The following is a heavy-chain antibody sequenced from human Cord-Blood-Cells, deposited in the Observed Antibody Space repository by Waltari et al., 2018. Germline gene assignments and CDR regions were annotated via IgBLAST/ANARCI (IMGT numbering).Heavy chain of an antibody. CDR3: ASGRYYDILTGYFDY. CDR1: GGSISSSSYY. V-gene: IGHV4-39*01. D-gene: IGHD3-9*01. Sequence: QLQLQESGPGLVKPSETLSLTCTVSGGSISSSSYYSGLIRPPPGKGMECIGSIYYEVSTYYNPSLKSRVTISVDTSKNQFSLKLSSVTAADTAVYYCASGRYYDILTGYFDYWGQGTLVTVSS. J-gene: IGHJ4*02. CDR2: IYYEVST.